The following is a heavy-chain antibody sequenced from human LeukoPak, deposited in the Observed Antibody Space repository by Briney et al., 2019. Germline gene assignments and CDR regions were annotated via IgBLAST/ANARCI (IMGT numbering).Heavy chain of an antibody. Sequence: QTLSLTCDLSGDSVSSNSAAWNWIRQSPSRALEGLGRTYYRSKWYNDYAVSLKSRMTINADTSKNQFSLQLNSVTPEDTAVYYCAKGRWALFDCWGQGTLVIVSS. CDR2: TYYRSKWYN. CDR1: GDSVSSNSAA. V-gene: IGHV6-1*01. D-gene: IGHD3-10*01. CDR3: AKGRWALFDC. J-gene: IGHJ4*02.